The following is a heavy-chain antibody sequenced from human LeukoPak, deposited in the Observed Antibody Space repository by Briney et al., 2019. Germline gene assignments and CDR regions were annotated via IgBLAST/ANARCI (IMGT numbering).Heavy chain of an antibody. CDR3: ARDSNGPAF. Sequence: PGGSLRLSCAASGFSFSSYVMSWIRQAPGKGLEYVSVIYSDGGTFYSGSVKGRFTISRDYSKNTLYLQMNSLRADDTAVYYCARDSNGPAFWGQGTLVTVSS. J-gene: IGHJ4*02. V-gene: IGHV3-53*01. CDR2: IYSDGGT. CDR1: GFSFSSYV. D-gene: IGHD3-22*01.